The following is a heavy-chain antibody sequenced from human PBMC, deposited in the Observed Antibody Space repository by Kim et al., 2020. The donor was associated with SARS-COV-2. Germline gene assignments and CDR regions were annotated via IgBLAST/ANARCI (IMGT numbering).Heavy chain of an antibody. Sequence: YAGSVKGRFTIARDNAKNSLYLQMNSLRAEDTAVYYCARVKGQQLVLVDYWGQGTLVTVSS. CDR3: ARVKGQQLVLVDY. D-gene: IGHD6-13*01. J-gene: IGHJ4*02. V-gene: IGHV3-11*05.